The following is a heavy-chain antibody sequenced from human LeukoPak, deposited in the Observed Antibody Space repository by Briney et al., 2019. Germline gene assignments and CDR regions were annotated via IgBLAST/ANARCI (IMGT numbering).Heavy chain of an antibody. CDR2: IWYDGSNK. Sequence: GGPLRLSCAASGFTFSSYGMHWVRQAPGKGLEWVAVIWYDGSNKYYADSVKGRFTISRDNSKNTLYLQMNSLRAEDTAVYYCARVTGIQLWLLDYWGQGTLVTVSS. D-gene: IGHD5-18*01. CDR3: ARVTGIQLWLLDY. V-gene: IGHV3-33*01. CDR1: GFTFSSYG. J-gene: IGHJ4*02.